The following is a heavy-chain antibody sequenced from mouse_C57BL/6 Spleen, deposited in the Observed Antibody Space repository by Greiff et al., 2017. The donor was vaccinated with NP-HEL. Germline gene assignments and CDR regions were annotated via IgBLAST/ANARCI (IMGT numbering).Heavy chain of an antibody. CDR2: IYPGSGST. Sequence: QVQLKQSGAELVKPGASVKMSCKASGYTFTSYWITWVKQRPGQGLEWIGDIYPGSGSTNYNEKFKSKATLTVDTSSSTAYMQLSSLTSEDSAVYYCARRPYGSSWGYAMDYWGQGTSVTVSS. CDR1: GYTFTSYW. J-gene: IGHJ4*01. CDR3: ARRPYGSSWGYAMDY. D-gene: IGHD1-1*01. V-gene: IGHV1-55*01.